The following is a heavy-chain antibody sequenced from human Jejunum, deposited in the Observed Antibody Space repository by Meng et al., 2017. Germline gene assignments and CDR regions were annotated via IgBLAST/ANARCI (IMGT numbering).Heavy chain of an antibody. Sequence: QVQLVQSGAEVRNPGASVKASCKASGYTFTRYDINWVRQATGQGLEWMGWVKPNSGQTGYARKFQGRVTMTRSTSITTAYMELSGLRSEDTAIYYCARRASDDYGYNYWGQGTLVTVSS. D-gene: IGHD5-18*01. V-gene: IGHV1-8*01. CDR3: ARRASDDYGYNY. CDR2: VKPNSGQT. J-gene: IGHJ4*02. CDR1: GYTFTRYD.